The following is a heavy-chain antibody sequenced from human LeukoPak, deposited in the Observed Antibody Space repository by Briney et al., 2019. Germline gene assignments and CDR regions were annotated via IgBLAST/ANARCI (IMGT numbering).Heavy chain of an antibody. CDR3: ARGPLYSSSWYGFDY. CDR1: GGSTSSGGYY. V-gene: IGHV4-31*03. CDR2: IYYTGST. J-gene: IGHJ4*02. D-gene: IGHD6-13*01. Sequence: PSQTLSLTCTVSGGSTSSGGYYRSWIRQYPGKGLEWIGYIYYTGSTYYNPSLRSRVIISVDASKNQFSLKLNSVTAADTAVYYCARGPLYSSSWYGFDYWGQGTLVTVSS.